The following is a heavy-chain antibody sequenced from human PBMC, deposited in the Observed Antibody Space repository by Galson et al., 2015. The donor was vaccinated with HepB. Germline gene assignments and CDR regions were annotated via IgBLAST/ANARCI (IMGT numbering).Heavy chain of an antibody. CDR2: VTAYNGNT. V-gene: IGHV1-18*01. D-gene: IGHD2-21*02. Sequence: SVKVSCKASGYTFNNYIIAWVRQAPGQGLEWLGLVTAYNGNTKFAQSLQGRVTMTTDTSTSTSYMELKSLRPDDTALYYCARVGLPYYYFDYWGQGTQVTVSS. CDR3: ARVGLPYYYFDY. CDR1: GYTFNNYI. J-gene: IGHJ4*02.